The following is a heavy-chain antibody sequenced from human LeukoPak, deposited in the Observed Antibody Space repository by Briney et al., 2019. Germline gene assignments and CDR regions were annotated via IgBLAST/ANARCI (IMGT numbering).Heavy chain of an antibody. CDR2: ISVYNGNT. Sequence: ASVRVSCKASGYTFSTYGITWVRQAPGQGLEWLGWISVYNGNTNYTQTLQDRVTLTADISTRTAYMELRSLTSDDTAVYYCARGGFTYYYGSGSYYPLDYWGQGTLVTVSS. J-gene: IGHJ4*02. V-gene: IGHV1-18*04. CDR1: GYTFSTYG. D-gene: IGHD3-10*01. CDR3: ARGGFTYYYGSGSYYPLDY.